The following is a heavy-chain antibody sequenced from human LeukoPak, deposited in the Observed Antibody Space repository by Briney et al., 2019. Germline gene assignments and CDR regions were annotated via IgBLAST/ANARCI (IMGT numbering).Heavy chain of an antibody. CDR1: GYTFTGYY. Sequence: GASVKVSCKASGYTFTGYYMHWVRQATGQGLEWMGWMNPNSGNTGYAQKFQGRVTMTRNTSISTAYMELSSLRSEDTAVYYCARDQEAFDYWGQGTLVTVSS. V-gene: IGHV1-8*02. CDR2: MNPNSGNT. J-gene: IGHJ4*02. CDR3: ARDQEAFDY.